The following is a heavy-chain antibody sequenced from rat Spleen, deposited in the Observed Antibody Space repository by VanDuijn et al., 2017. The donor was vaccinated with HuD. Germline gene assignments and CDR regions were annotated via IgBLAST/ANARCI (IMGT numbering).Heavy chain of an antibody. V-gene: IGHV5S13*01. J-gene: IGHJ4*01. CDR2: ISTGGGNT. CDR3: ARRDYSRGYIMDA. CDR1: GFTFSNYG. Sequence: EVQLVESGGGLVQPGRSLKLSCAASGFTFSNYGMAWVRQTPTKGLEWVASISTGGGNTYYRDSVKGRFTISRDNAWNMLYLQLSSLRSEDTALYYCARRDYSRGYIMDAWGQGASVTVSS. D-gene: IGHD1-3*01.